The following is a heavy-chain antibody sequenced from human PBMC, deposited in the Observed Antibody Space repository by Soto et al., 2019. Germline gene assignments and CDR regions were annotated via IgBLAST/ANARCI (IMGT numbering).Heavy chain of an antibody. J-gene: IGHJ6*02. CDR1: GGSLSGYY. V-gene: IGHV4-34*01. D-gene: IGHD3-10*01. CDR3: ATLGWTGSGIEEYYYYYGMDD. Sequence: QVQLQQWGAGLLKPSETLSLTCAVSGGSLSGYYWSWIRQPPGKRLEWIGEINHIGSTNYNPSLKSRVTILVDTPKNQFSLKLSTVTAADTAVYYCATLGWTGSGIEEYYYYYGMDDWGQGTTVTVSS. CDR2: INHIGST.